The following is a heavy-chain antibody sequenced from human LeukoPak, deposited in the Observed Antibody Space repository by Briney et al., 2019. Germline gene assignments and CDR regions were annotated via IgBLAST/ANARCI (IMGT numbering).Heavy chain of an antibody. CDR1: RISVSNNY. D-gene: IGHD6-19*01. CDR3: AKDRAGSSGWYYFDY. J-gene: IGHJ4*02. V-gene: IGHV3-23*01. Sequence: GESLRLSCAASRISVSNNYMSWVRQAPGKGLEWVSAISGSGGSTYYADSVKGRFTISGDNSKNTLYLQMNSLRAEDTAVYYCAKDRAGSSGWYYFDYWGQGTLVTVSS. CDR2: ISGSGGST.